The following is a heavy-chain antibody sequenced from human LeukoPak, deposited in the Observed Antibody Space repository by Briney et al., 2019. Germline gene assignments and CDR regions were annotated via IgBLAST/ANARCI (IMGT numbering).Heavy chain of an antibody. V-gene: IGHV4-34*01. D-gene: IGHD6-6*01. J-gene: IGHJ6*02. CDR2: INHSGST. CDR3: ARQYSSSSLVPQRKKPNYGMDV. CDR1: GGSFSGYY. Sequence: SETLSLTCAVYGGSFSGYYWSWIRQPPGKGLEWIGEINHSGSTNYNPSLKSRVTISVDTSKNQFSLKLSSVAAADTAVYYCARQYSSSSLVPQRKKPNYGMDVWGQGTTVTVSS.